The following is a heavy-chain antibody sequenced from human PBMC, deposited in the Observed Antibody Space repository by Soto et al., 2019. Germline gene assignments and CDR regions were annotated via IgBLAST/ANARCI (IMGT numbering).Heavy chain of an antibody. CDR3: ARDHYCSSTSCSYGMDV. CDR2: IIPIFGIA. CDR1: GGTFSSYA. D-gene: IGHD2-2*01. Sequence: GASVKVSCKASGGTFSSYAISWVRQAPGQGLEWMGGIIPIFGIANYAQKFQGRVTITADKSTSTAYMELSSLRSEDTAVYYCARDHYCSSTSCSYGMDVWGQGTTVTVSS. J-gene: IGHJ6*01. V-gene: IGHV1-69*10.